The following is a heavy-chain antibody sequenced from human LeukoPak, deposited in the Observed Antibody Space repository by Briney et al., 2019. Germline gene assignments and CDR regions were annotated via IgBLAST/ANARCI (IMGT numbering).Heavy chain of an antibody. CDR2: IYYSGST. Sequence: SETLSLTCTFSGDSIGVFYWNWIRQPPGKGLEWIGYIYYSGSTNYNPSLKSRVTISVDTSKNQFSLKLSSVTAADTAVYYCARGANVVTMVRGVKGFGFDYRGQGTLVTVSS. CDR1: GDSIGVFY. J-gene: IGHJ4*02. V-gene: IGHV4-59*01. D-gene: IGHD3-10*01. CDR3: ARGANVVTMVRGVKGFGFDY.